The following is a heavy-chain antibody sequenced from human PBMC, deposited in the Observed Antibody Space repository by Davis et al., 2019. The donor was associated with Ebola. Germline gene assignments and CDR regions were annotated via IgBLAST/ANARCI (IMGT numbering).Heavy chain of an antibody. V-gene: IGHV4-4*02. D-gene: IGHD2-15*01. Sequence: MPSETLSLTCAVSGDSIISSSWWSWARQPPGKGLEWIGEIYHTGDTNYNPSLKSRVTISVDTSKNQFSLRLNSVTAADTAVYYCARVNFCIGGSCYSHDHWGQGTLVTVSS. J-gene: IGHJ5*02. CDR2: IYHTGDT. CDR3: ARVNFCIGGSCYSHDH. CDR1: GDSIISSSW.